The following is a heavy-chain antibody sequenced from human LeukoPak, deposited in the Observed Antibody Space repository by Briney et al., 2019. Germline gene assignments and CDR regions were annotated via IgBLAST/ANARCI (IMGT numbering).Heavy chain of an antibody. V-gene: IGHV4-39*07. CDR2: IYYSGST. J-gene: IGHJ4*02. D-gene: IGHD4-17*01. CDR1: GGSISSSSYY. CDR3: ARDPDYGDDTGS. Sequence: SETLSLTCTVSGGSISSSSYYWGWIRQPPGKGLEWIGSIYYSGSTYYNPSLKSRVTISVDTSKNQFSLKLSSVTAADTAVYYCARDPDYGDDTGSWGRGTLVTVSS.